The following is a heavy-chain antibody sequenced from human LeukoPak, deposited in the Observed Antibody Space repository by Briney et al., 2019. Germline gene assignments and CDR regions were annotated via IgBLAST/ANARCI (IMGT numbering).Heavy chain of an antibody. CDR1: GGSLISYY. V-gene: IGHV4-59*01. CDR2: IYYNGNT. CDR3: ASLDC. Sequence: PPETLSLTSTDSGGSLISYYCGWIRQPPGKGLEWIGYIYYNGNTNYNPSLKRRVTMSVDTSRNQFSLKLTSVTAADTSIYYCASLDCWGQRTLVTVTS. J-gene: IGHJ4*02.